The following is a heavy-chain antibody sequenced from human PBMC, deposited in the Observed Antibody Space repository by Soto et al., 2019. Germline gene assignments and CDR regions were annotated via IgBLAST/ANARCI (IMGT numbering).Heavy chain of an antibody. CDR1: GGSISSSNW. CDR2: IYHSGST. J-gene: IGHJ4*02. V-gene: IGHV4-4*02. CDR3: ARAEQSRDYYGSGTTSD. Sequence: QVKLQESGPRLVKPSGTLSLTCAVSGGSISSSNWWTWVRQPPGKGLEWVGEIYHSGSTNYNPSLESRVTLFVDKSKNQLSLRLSSVTAADTAIYYCARAEQSRDYYGSGTTSDWGQGTLVTVSS. D-gene: IGHD3-10*01.